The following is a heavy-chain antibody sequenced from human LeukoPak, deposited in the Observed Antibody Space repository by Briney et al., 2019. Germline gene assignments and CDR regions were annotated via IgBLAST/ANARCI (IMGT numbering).Heavy chain of an antibody. D-gene: IGHD3-22*01. CDR1: GYTFTSYG. CDR3: ARCGDYYYDSSGYYAAFDI. J-gene: IGHJ3*02. CDR2: ISAYNGNT. Sequence: GASVTVSFKASGYTFTSYGISWVRQAPGQGLEWMGWISAYNGNTNYAQKLQGRVTMTTDTSTSTAYMELRSLRSDDTAVYYCARCGDYYYDSSGYYAAFDIWGQGTMVTVSS. V-gene: IGHV1-18*01.